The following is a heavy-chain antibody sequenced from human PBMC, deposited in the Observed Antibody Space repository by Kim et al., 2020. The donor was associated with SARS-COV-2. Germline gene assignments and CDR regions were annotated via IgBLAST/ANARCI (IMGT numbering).Heavy chain of an antibody. V-gene: IGHV4-59*08. Sequence: SETLSLTCTVSGGSISSYYWSWIRQPPGKGLEWIGYIYYSGSTNYNPSLKSRVTISVDTSKNHFSLKLSSVTAADTAVYYCARHVLSGSYGYGMDVWGQGTTVTVSS. CDR2: IYYSGST. CDR1: GGSISSYY. D-gene: IGHD1-26*01. J-gene: IGHJ6*02. CDR3: ARHVLSGSYGYGMDV.